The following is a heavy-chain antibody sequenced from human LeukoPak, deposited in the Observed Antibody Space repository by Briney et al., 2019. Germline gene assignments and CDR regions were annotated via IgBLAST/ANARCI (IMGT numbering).Heavy chain of an antibody. CDR3: AKDPAVVVPAASAFDI. CDR1: GFTFSSYA. D-gene: IGHD2-2*01. Sequence: GGSLRLSCAASGFTFSSYAMSWVRQAPGKGLEWVSAISGSGGSTYYADSVKGRFTISRDNSKNTLYLQMNSLRAEDTAVYYCAKDPAVVVPAASAFDIWGQGTMVSVSS. J-gene: IGHJ3*02. CDR2: ISGSGGST. V-gene: IGHV3-23*01.